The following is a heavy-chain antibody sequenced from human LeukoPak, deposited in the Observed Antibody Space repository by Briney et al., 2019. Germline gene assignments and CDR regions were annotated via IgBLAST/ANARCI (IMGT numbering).Heavy chain of an antibody. CDR2: IKYDGSEK. CDR1: GLTLSSYW. J-gene: IGHJ4*02. Sequence: PGGSLTLSCAASGLTLSSYWMSWVRQAPGKGLEWVAYIKYDGSEKDYVDSVEGLFTISRDNAKNSLYLQMNSLRAEDTAVYYCARDIAPAGLFFDYWGQGTLVTVSS. V-gene: IGHV3-7*01. D-gene: IGHD6-13*01. CDR3: ARDIAPAGLFFDY.